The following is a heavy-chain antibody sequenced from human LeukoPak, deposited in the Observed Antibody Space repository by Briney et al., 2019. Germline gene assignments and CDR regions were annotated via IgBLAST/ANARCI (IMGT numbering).Heavy chain of an antibody. CDR1: GYSISSGYY. CDR2: IYRSGST. V-gene: IGHV4-38-2*02. CDR3: ARDAMYSSSWYYYYYGMDV. D-gene: IGHD6-13*01. Sequence: SETLSLTCTVSGYSISSGYYWGWIRQPPGKGLEWIGSIYRSGSTYYNPSLKSRVTISVDTSKNQFSLELSSVTAADTAVYYCARDAMYSSSWYYYYYGMDVWGQGTTVTVSS. J-gene: IGHJ6*02.